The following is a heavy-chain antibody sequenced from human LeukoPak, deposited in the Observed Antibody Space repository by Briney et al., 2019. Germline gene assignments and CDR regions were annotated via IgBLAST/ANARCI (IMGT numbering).Heavy chain of an antibody. D-gene: IGHD3-3*01. CDR3: AKDLSYYDFWSGYRRYYYYYGMDV. J-gene: IGHJ6*02. V-gene: IGHV3-33*06. CDR1: GFTFSSYG. Sequence: GGSLRLSCAASGFTFSSYGMHWVRQAPGKGLEWVAVIWYDGSNKYYADSVKGRFTISRDNSKNTLYLQMNSLRAEDTAVYYCAKDLSYYDFWSGYRRYYYYYGMDVWGQGTTVTVSS. CDR2: IWYDGSNK.